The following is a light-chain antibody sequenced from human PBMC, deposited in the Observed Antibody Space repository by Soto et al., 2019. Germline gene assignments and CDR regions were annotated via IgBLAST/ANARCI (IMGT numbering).Light chain of an antibody. V-gene: IGKV1-39*01. CDR2: AAS. J-gene: IGKJ1*01. Sequence: DIQMAQSPSSLSASVGDRVTITCRTSQGINDYLNWYQMKPGEAPKLLIYAASALQSGIPSRFSGSASGTEFTLTITSLQPEDFATYYCQQSYNFPRTFGQGPKVDIK. CDR1: QGINDY. CDR3: QQSYNFPRT.